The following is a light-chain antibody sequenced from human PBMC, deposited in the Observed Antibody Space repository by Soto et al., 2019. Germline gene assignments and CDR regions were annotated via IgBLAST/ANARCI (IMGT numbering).Light chain of an antibody. V-gene: IGLV2-14*01. CDR3: SSYTSSSTPPVV. J-gene: IGLJ2*01. CDR1: SSDVGGYNY. CDR2: DVS. Sequence: QSALTQPASVSGSPGQSITISCTGTSSDVGGYNYVSWYQQHPGKAPKLMIYDVSNRPSGVSNRFSGSKSGNTASLTISGLQAEDEADYYCSSYTSSSTPPVVFGGGTKVTV.